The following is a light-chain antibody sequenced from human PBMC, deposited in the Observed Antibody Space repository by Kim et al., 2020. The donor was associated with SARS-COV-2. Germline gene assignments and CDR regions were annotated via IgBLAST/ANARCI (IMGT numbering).Light chain of an antibody. CDR3: QQYTTSTYT. CDR1: QSVTSHH. J-gene: IGKJ2*01. Sequence: LSPGERAILSCRARQSVTSHHLALYQQTSGQAPRLLIYSGSSRAPGVPERFRGSGFGTDFTLTISRLEPEDFAVYFCQQYTTSTYTFGQGTKLEI. CDR2: SGS. V-gene: IGKV3-20*01.